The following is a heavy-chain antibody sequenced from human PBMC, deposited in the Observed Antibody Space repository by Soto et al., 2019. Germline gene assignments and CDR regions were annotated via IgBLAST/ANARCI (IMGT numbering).Heavy chain of an antibody. CDR1: GYTLTSYA. CDR2: ISAYNGNT. J-gene: IGHJ5*02. CDR3: AREAPFHNWSDP. V-gene: IGHV1-18*01. Sequence: GASVKVSSKASGYTLTSYAISSLRQAPGQGLEWMGWISAYNGNTNYAQKLQGRVTMTTDTSTSTAYMELRSLRSDDTAVYYCAREAPFHNWSDPWGQGTLVTVSS.